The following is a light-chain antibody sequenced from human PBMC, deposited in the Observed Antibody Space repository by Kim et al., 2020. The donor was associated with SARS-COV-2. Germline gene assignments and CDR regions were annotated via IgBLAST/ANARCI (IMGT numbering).Light chain of an antibody. J-gene: IGLJ3*02. CDR3: QVWDTSSDHWL. V-gene: IGLV3-21*04. Sequence: SYELTQPHSVSVAPGKTAMITCGGNNIGRRSVHWYQQMPGQAPVLVISYESDRPSGIPERFSGSTSGSTATLTIRRVEVGDEADYYCQVWDTSSDHWLFGGGTQLTVL. CDR1: NIGRRS. CDR2: YES.